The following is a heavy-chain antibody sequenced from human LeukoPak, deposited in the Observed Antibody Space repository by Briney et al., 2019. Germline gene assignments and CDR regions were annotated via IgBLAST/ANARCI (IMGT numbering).Heavy chain of an antibody. D-gene: IGHD6-13*01. J-gene: IGHJ5*02. Sequence: SQTLSLTCTVSGGSISSDDYYWSWIRQPPGKGLEWIGYIYYSGSTYYNPSLKSRATISVDTSKNQFSLKLSSVTAADTAVYYCARVDLYSSSWRASNWFDPWGQGTLVTVSS. CDR2: IYYSGST. V-gene: IGHV4-30-4*01. CDR3: ARVDLYSSSWRASNWFDP. CDR1: GGSISSDDYY.